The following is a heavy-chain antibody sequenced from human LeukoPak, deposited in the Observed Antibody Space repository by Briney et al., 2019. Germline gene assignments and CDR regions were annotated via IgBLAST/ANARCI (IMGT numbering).Heavy chain of an antibody. J-gene: IGHJ4*02. V-gene: IGHV3-53*04. Sequence: GGSLRLSCAASGFTVGSNYMSWVRQAAGKRLEWVSVIYSGGSTYYADSVKGRFTISRHNSKNTLYLQMNSLRAEDTAVYYCASDGSTDYWGQGTLVTVSS. CDR3: ASDGSTDY. CDR1: GFTVGSNY. CDR2: IYSGGST.